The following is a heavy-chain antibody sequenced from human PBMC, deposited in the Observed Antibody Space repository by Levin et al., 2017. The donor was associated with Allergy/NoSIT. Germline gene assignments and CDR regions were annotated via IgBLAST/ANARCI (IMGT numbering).Heavy chain of an antibody. D-gene: IGHD1/OR15-1a*01. CDR1: GFTFKEYT. Sequence: QPGGSLRLSCAASGFTFKEYTMHWVRQAPRKGLEWVSLVSWDGSNSIYADSVKGRFTMSRDNMEKSVFLQMSNLRPDDTALYYCVRGEYNKNWYSFDLWGQGTLVTVSS. J-gene: IGHJ4*02. CDR3: VRGEYNKNWYSFDL. CDR2: VSWDGSNS. V-gene: IGHV3-43*01.